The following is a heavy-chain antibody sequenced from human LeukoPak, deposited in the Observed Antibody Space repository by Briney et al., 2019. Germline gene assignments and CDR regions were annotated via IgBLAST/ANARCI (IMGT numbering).Heavy chain of an antibody. V-gene: IGHV1-2*02. J-gene: IGHJ3*02. D-gene: IGHD1-14*01. Sequence: ASVKVSCKASGYTFTGYYMHWVRQAPGQGLEWMGWINPNSGDTNYAQKFQGRVAMTRDTSISTAYMELSRLRSDDTAVYYCARSNHHDAFDIWGQGTMVTVSS. CDR2: INPNSGDT. CDR3: ARSNHHDAFDI. CDR1: GYTFTGYY.